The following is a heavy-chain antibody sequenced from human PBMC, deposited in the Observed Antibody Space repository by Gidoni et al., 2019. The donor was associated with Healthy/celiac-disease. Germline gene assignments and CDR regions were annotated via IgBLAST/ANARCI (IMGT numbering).Heavy chain of an antibody. CDR3: ARAPYGGRDYYGMDV. D-gene: IGHD3-16*01. V-gene: IGHV3-11*01. J-gene: IGHJ6*02. CDR1: GSPLTAYY. CDR2: IISSGSTI. Sequence: QVQLVESGGAWFNPGGSLGPPCSAPGSPLTAYYMSWIRQAPGKGLEWVSYIISSGSTIYYADSVKGRFTISRDNAKNSLYLQMNSLRAEDTAVYYCARAPYGGRDYYGMDVWGQGTTVTVSS.